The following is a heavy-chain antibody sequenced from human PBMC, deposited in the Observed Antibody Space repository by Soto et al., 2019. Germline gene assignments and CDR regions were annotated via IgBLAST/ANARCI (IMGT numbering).Heavy chain of an antibody. J-gene: IGHJ4*02. CDR1: GGSISSGGYS. CDR3: AGGIAARPLGY. V-gene: IGHV4-30-2*01. CDR2: IYHSGST. Sequence: QLQLQESGSGLVKPSQTLSLTCAVSGGSISSGGYSWSWLRQPPGKGLEWIGYIYHSGSTYYNPSLTSRVIISVDRSKNQFSLKLSSVTAADTAVYYCAGGIAARPLGYWGQVTLVTVSS. D-gene: IGHD6-6*01.